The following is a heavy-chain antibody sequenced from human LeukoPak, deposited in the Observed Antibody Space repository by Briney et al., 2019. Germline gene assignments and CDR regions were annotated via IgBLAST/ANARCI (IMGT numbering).Heavy chain of an antibody. CDR1: GGSISSYY. V-gene: IGHV4-59*01. CDR2: IYYSGST. CDR3: ARPSNSGSYFPWGD. D-gene: IGHD1-26*01. Sequence: SETLSLTCTVSGGSISSYYWSWIRQPPGKGLEWIGYIYYSGSTNYNPSLKSRVTISVDTSKNQFSLKLSSVTAADTAVYYCARPSNSGSYFPWGDWGQGTLVTVSS. J-gene: IGHJ4*02.